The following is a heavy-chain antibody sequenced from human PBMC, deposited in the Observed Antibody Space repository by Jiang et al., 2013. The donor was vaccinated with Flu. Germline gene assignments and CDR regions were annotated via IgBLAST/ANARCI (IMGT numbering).Heavy chain of an antibody. Sequence: QLVESGGDLVKPGRSLRLSCTASGFTFGYYGMSWFRQAPGKGLEWVGLIRSRAYGATTEYAASVKGRFTISRDDSESIAYLQMNSLKTDDTAVYFCTRVDHLGDSDDFDFWGQGTLVTVSS. CDR1: GFTFGYYG. J-gene: IGHJ4*02. CDR3: TRVDHLGDSDDFDF. CDR2: IRSRAYGATT. V-gene: IGHV3-49*05. D-gene: IGHD3-16*01.